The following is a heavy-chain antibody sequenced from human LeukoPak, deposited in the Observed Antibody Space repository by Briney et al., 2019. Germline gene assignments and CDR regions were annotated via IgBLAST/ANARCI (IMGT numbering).Heavy chain of an antibody. CDR1: GHPFTGYY. J-gene: IGHJ4*02. Sequence: ASVKVSCKTSGHPFTGYYIHWVRQAPGQGLEWMGWINSNSGATNYAQKFQGRLTVTRDTSVTTAYMELSRLRSDDTAMYYCTTYNNGWYWELDYWAREPWSVSPQ. CDR2: INSNSGAT. D-gene: IGHD6-19*01. V-gene: IGHV1-2*02. CDR3: TTYNNGWYWELDY.